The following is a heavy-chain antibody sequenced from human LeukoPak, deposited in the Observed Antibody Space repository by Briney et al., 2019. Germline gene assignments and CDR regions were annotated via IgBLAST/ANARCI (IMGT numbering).Heavy chain of an antibody. Sequence: SETLSLTCTVSGGSISSYYWGWIRQPPGKGLEWIGSIYYSGSTYYNPSLKSRVTISVDTSKNQFSLKLSSVTAADTAVYYCARVLSGGYGFYYYYYMDVWGKGTTVTISS. D-gene: IGHD5-12*01. V-gene: IGHV4-39*01. CDR1: GGSISSYY. CDR2: IYYSGST. CDR3: ARVLSGGYGFYYYYYMDV. J-gene: IGHJ6*03.